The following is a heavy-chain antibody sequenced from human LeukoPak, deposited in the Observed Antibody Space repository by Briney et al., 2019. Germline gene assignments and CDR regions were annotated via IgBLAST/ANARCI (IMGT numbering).Heavy chain of an antibody. CDR1: GGSISSGSYY. CDR2: IYTSGST. V-gene: IGHV4-61*02. Sequence: SETLSLTCTVSGGSISSGSYYWSWIRQPAGKGLEWIGRIYTSGSTNYNPSLKSRVTISVDTSKNQFSLKLSSVTAADTAVYYCARSPRTVGATYYFDYWGQGTLVTVS. D-gene: IGHD1-26*01. CDR3: ARSPRTVGATYYFDY. J-gene: IGHJ4*02.